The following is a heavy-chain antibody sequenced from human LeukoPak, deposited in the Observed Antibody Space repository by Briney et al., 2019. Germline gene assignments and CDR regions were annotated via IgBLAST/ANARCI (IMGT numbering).Heavy chain of an antibody. D-gene: IGHD5-12*01. CDR2: ISGSGGST. Sequence: GGSLRLSCAASGFTFSSYAMSWGRQAPGKGLGWLSAISGSGGSTYYADSVKGRFTISKDNSKNTLYLQMNSLRAEGTAVYHYAKVALSGYGGYWYFDLCGRGTLVTVSS. CDR1: GFTFSSYA. J-gene: IGHJ2*01. CDR3: AKVALSGYGGYWYFDL. V-gene: IGHV3-23*01.